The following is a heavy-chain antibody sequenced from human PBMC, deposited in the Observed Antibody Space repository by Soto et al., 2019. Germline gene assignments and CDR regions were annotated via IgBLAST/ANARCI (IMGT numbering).Heavy chain of an antibody. D-gene: IGHD3-22*01. CDR3: ARQIYDSDTGPNFQYYFVS. CDR1: GYSFAGYW. J-gene: IGHJ4*02. CDR2: IDPSDSQT. Sequence: GESLKISCKGSGYSFAGYWITWVRQKPGKGLEWMGRIDPSDSQTYYSPSFRGHVTISVTKSITTVFLQWSSLRASDTAMYYCARQIYDSDTGPNFQYYFVSWGQGTPLTGST. V-gene: IGHV5-10-1*01.